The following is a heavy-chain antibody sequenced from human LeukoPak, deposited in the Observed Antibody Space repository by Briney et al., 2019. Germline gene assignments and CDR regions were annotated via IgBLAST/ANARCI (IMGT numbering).Heavy chain of an antibody. Sequence: GRSLRLSCAASGITFSRSWMSWVRQAPGKGLEWVAFIKEDGGEIYYVDSVKGRFTISRDNAENSLYLQMNSLRAEDTAVYYCARDRGGRSGLDDWGQGTLVTVSS. CDR2: IKEDGGEI. D-gene: IGHD2-15*01. CDR3: ARDRGGRSGLDD. CDR1: GITFSRSW. J-gene: IGHJ4*02. V-gene: IGHV3-7*04.